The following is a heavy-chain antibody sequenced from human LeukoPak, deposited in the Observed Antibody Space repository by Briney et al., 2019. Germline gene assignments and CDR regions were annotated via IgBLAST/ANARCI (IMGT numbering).Heavy chain of an antibody. CDR3: AKDKLQLLILDYFDY. D-gene: IGHD4-11*01. Sequence: PGGSLILSCAASGFSFRSYGMHWVRQTPGKGLEWVAVISYDGSNKYYADSVKSRFTISRDNSKNTLYLQMNSLRPEDTAVYYCAKDKLQLLILDYFDYWGQGTLDTVSS. V-gene: IGHV3-30*18. CDR1: GFSFRSYG. CDR2: ISYDGSNK. J-gene: IGHJ4*02.